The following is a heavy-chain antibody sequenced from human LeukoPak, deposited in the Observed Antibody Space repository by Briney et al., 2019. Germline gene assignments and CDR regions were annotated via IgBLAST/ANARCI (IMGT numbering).Heavy chain of an antibody. V-gene: IGHV1-18*01. Sequence: ASVKVSCNTSVYSFTSPGITWGRQAPGQGLEWMGWINTYNGFSKYARKLQGRVTMTADTSKSTAYMELSSLRSDDTAVTSCAKNTPRMFFVHWREGPLVTVSS. CDR3: AKNTPRMFFVH. D-gene: IGHD3-10*02. CDR2: INTYNGFS. CDR1: VYSFTSPG. J-gene: IGHJ5*02.